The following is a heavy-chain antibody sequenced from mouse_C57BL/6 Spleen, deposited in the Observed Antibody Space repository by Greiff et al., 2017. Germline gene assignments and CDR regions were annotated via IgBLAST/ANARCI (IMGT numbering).Heavy chain of an antibody. D-gene: IGHD4-1*02. CDR2: IDPSDSYT. J-gene: IGHJ4*01. CDR1: GYTFTSYW. Sequence: QVQLQQPGAELVMPGASVKLSCKASGYTFTSYWMHWVKQRPGQGLEWIGEIDPSDSYTNYNQKFKGKSTLTVDKSSSTAYMQLSSLTSEDSAVYYCARSSTGTSAMDYWGQGTSVTVSS. V-gene: IGHV1-69*01. CDR3: ARSSTGTSAMDY.